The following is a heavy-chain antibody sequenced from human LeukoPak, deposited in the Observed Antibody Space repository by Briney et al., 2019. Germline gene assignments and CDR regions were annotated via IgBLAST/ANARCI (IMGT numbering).Heavy chain of an antibody. V-gene: IGHV4-34*01. D-gene: IGHD6-6*01. J-gene: IGHJ5*02. CDR3: ARGLEYSSSSGHWLDP. Sequence: SETLSLTCAVYGGSFSGYYWSWIRQPPGKGLEWIGEINHSGSTNYNPSLKSRVTISVDTSKNQFSLKLSSVTAADTAVYYCARGLEYSSSSGHWLDPWGQGTLVTVSS. CDR2: INHSGST. CDR1: GGSFSGYY.